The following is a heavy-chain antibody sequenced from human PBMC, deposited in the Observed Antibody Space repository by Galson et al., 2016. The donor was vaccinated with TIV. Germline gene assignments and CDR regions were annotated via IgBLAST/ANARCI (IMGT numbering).Heavy chain of an antibody. D-gene: IGHD1-1*01. CDR3: ARDFYPETLQLGVYY. Sequence: ETLSLTCAVSGYSIKSGYFWGWIRQPPGKGLEWIGYIYYSGSTSYNPSLKSRVTISVDTSKNQFSLNLSSVTAADTAFYYCARDFYPETLQLGVYYWGQGTLVTVSS. V-gene: IGHV4-59*01. J-gene: IGHJ4*02. CDR1: GYSIKSGYF. CDR2: IYYSGST.